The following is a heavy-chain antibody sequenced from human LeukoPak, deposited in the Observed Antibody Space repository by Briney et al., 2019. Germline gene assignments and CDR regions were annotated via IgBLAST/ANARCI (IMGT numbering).Heavy chain of an antibody. CDR3: ARSMVRGVIDY. CDR2: IIPIFGTA. D-gene: IGHD3-10*01. Sequence: WASVKVSCKASGGTFSSYAISWVRQAPGQGLEWMGGIIPIFGTANYAQKFQGRVTITADESTSTAYMELSSLRSEDTAVYYCARSMVRGVIDYWGQGTLVTVSS. V-gene: IGHV1-69*13. J-gene: IGHJ4*02. CDR1: GGTFSSYA.